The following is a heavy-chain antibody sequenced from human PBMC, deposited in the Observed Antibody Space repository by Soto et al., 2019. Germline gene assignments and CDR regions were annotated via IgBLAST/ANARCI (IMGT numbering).Heavy chain of an antibody. CDR2: IWYDGSNK. CDR3: ARESIVGANTYDAFDI. J-gene: IGHJ3*02. CDR1: GFTFSSYG. V-gene: IGHV3-33*01. Sequence: GGSLRLSCAASGFTFSSYGMHWVRQAPGKGLEWVAVIWYDGSNKYYADSVKGRFTISRDNSKNTLYLQMNSLRAEDTAVYYCARESIVGANTYDAFDIWGQGTMVTVSS. D-gene: IGHD1-26*01.